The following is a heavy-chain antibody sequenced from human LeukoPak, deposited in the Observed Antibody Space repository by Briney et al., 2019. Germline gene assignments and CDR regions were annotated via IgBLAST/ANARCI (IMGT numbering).Heavy chain of an antibody. J-gene: IGHJ4*02. CDR2: ISGSGGST. D-gene: IGHD3-22*01. CDR3: AKLTRITMIVVVINTRAFFDY. V-gene: IGHV3-23*01. Sequence: GGSLRLSCAASGSTFSRYAMSWVRQAPGKGLEWLSAISGSGGSTYYADSVKGRFTISRDNSKNTLYLQMNSLRAEDTAVYYCAKLTRITMIVVVINTRAFFDYWGQGTLVTVSS. CDR1: GSTFSRYA.